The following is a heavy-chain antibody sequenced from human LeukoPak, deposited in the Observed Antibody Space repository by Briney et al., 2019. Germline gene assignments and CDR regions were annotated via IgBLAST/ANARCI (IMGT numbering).Heavy chain of an antibody. CDR2: IYHSGST. V-gene: IGHV4-38-2*02. J-gene: IGHJ6*02. Sequence: SETLSLTCTVSGYSISSGYYWGWIRQPPGKGLEWIGSIYHSGSTYYNPSLKSRVSISVDTSKNQFSLKVSSVTAADTAVYYCARVRGYCSSGSCGMDVWGQGTTVTVSS. CDR1: GYSISSGYY. D-gene: IGHD2-15*01. CDR3: ARVRGYCSSGSCGMDV.